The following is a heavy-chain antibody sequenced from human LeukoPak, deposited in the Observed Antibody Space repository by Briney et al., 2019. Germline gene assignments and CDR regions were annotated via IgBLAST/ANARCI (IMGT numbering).Heavy chain of an antibody. CDR3: AKGAAAGKVDWFDP. V-gene: IGHV3-23*01. D-gene: IGHD6-13*01. CDR1: GFTFSNFA. J-gene: IGHJ5*02. Sequence: GGSLRLSCAASGFTFSNFAMMWVRQATGTGLQWVSTITGYGATFYADSVRGRFTIFRDTSMNTLFLQMNSLGAEDTAVYYCAKGAAAGKVDWFDPWGRGTLVTVSS. CDR2: ITGYGAT.